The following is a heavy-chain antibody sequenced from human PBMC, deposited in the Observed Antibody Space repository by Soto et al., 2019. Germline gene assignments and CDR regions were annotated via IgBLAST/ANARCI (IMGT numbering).Heavy chain of an antibody. CDR1: GGTFSSYA. J-gene: IGHJ3*02. V-gene: IGHV1-69*12. D-gene: IGHD3-9*01. CDR2: IIPIFGTA. CDR3: ASRNYDILTGLATGDDAFDI. Sequence: QVQLVQSGAEVKKPGSSVKVSCKASGGTFSSYAISWVRQAPGQGLEWMGGIIPIFGTANYAQKFQGRVTIPADEATSTAYMELSSLRSEDTAVYYCASRNYDILTGLATGDDAFDIWGQGTMVTVSS.